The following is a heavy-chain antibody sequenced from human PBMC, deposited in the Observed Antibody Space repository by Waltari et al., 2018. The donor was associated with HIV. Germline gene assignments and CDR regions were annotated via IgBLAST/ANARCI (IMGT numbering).Heavy chain of an antibody. J-gene: IGHJ4*02. CDR3: ARGESVSVSKIPPGYRFDF. CDR1: GYSFTAYY. V-gene: IGHV1-2*06. D-gene: IGHD2-15*01. Sequence: QVQLVQSGAELKKTGASVEFSCRASGYSFTAYYVHWVRQAPGQGLQWMGLINPIVATTNTPLPFQGRITMTRDTSSGAVFMELRGLKFNDTALYYCARGESVSVSKIPPGYRFDFWGQGTLITVSS. CDR2: INPIVATT.